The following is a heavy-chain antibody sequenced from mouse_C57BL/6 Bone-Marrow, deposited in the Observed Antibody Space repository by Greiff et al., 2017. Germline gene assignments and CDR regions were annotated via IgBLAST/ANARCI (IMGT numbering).Heavy chain of an antibody. CDR2: INPSSGYT. CDR3: AICAYGNYVSWFAY. CDR1: GYTFTSYT. Sequence: QVQLQQSGAELARPGASVKMSCKASGYTFTSYTMHWVKQRPGQGLEWIGYINPSSGYTKYNQKFKDKATLTADKSSSTAYMQLSSLTSEYSSVYYCAICAYGNYVSWFAYWGQGTLVTVSA. D-gene: IGHD2-1*01. J-gene: IGHJ3*01. V-gene: IGHV1-4*01.